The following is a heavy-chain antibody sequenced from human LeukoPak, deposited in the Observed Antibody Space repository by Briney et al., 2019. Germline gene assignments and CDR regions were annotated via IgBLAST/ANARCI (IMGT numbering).Heavy chain of an antibody. CDR2: ISSSSSYI. CDR3: ARDNLGIVAAPDY. V-gene: IGHV3-21*01. Sequence: GGSLRLSCAASGFTFSSYSMNWVRQAPGKGLEWVSSISSSSSYIYYADSVKGRFTISRDNAKNSLYLQMDSLRAEDTAVYYCARDNLGIVAAPDYWGQGTLVTVSS. J-gene: IGHJ4*02. D-gene: IGHD6-6*01. CDR1: GFTFSSYS.